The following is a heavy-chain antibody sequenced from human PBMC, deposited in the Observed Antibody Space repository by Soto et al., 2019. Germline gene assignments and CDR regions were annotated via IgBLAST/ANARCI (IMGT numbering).Heavy chain of an antibody. Sequence: QVQLVQSGAEVKKPGASVKVSCKASGYTFTSYGISWVRQAPGQGLEWMGWISAHNGNTKYAQKLQGRVTVTTDTSTSTAYMELSSLTADDTAVYYCARDLSIGLFDYWGQGTLVTVSS. J-gene: IGHJ4*02. D-gene: IGHD2-21*01. CDR1: GYTFTSYG. CDR3: ARDLSIGLFDY. V-gene: IGHV1-18*01. CDR2: ISAHNGNT.